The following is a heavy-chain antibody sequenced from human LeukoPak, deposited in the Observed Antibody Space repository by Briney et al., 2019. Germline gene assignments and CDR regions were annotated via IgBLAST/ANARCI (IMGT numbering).Heavy chain of an antibody. J-gene: IGHJ4*02. CDR1: GGSIRSYY. D-gene: IGHD6-6*01. Sequence: SETLSPTCTVSGGSIRSYYWSWIRQPPGKGLEWIGYIYYSGGTNYNPSLKSRVTISVDTSKNQFSLKLSSVTAADTAVYYCARLSTTSTAANIFDYWGQGTLVTVSS. CDR3: ARLSTTSTAANIFDY. V-gene: IGHV4-59*01. CDR2: IYYSGGT.